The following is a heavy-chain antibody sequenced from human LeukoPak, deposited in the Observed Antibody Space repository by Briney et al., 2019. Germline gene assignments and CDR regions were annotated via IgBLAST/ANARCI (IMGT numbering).Heavy chain of an antibody. D-gene: IGHD6-6*01. J-gene: IGHJ4*02. CDR1: AYGFTSYW. CDR2: IYPGSSDT. CDR3: ARSLDPHQAAPIDY. Sequence: GESLKISCTGSAYGFTSYWIGWVRHTPGKGLEWMGNIYPGSSDTRYSPSFQGQVTISADKSISPAYLQWSRLTASDTAMYYCARSLDPHQAAPIDYWGQGTLVTVSS. V-gene: IGHV5-51*01.